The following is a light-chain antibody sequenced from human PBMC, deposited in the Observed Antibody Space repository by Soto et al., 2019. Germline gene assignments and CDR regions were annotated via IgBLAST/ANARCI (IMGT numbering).Light chain of an antibody. J-gene: IGKJ1*01. CDR2: GAS. CDR3: QQYGSSPWT. CDR1: QSVSNSY. V-gene: IGKV3-20*01. Sequence: EIVLTQSPGTLSLSPGERATLSCRASQSVSNSYIAWYQQKPGQAPRLLIYGASSRATGIPDRFTGSGSGTEFTLTITRLEPEDFAVYYCQQYGSSPWTFDQGTKVEIK.